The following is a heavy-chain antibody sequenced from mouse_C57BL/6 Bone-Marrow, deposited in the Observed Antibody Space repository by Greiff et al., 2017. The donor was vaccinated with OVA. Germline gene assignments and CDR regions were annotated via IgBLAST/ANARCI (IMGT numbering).Heavy chain of an antibody. V-gene: IGHV5-6*01. Sequence: EVQLVESGGDLVKPGGSLKLSCAASGFTFSSYGMSWVRQTPDKRLEWVATISSGGSYTYYPDSVKGRFTISRDNAKNTLYLQMSSLKSEDTAMYYCARRDRLCWAYWGQGTLVTVSA. J-gene: IGHJ3*01. CDR1: GFTFSSYG. CDR2: ISSGGSYT. CDR3: ARRDRLCWAY. D-gene: IGHD1-1*02.